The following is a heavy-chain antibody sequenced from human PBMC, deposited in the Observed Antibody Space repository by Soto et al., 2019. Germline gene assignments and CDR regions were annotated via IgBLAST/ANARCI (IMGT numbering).Heavy chain of an antibody. V-gene: IGHV1-2*02. CDR2: INPNSGGT. Sequence: ASVKVSCKASGYIFIDYYINWVRQAPGQGLEWMGWINPNSGGTKYAEQFQGRVTMTTDTSITTAYMEMSGLRSDDTAVYYCVRPYCGTNSCHDWFDPWAQGTTVTVSS. CDR1: GYIFIDYY. CDR3: VRPYCGTNSCHDWFDP. D-gene: IGHD2-21*01. J-gene: IGHJ5*02.